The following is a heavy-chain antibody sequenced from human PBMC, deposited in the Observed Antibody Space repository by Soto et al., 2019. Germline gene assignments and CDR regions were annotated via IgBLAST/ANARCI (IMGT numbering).Heavy chain of an antibody. CDR3: ARDSKAAGLLDY. Sequence: GASVKVSCKASGGTFSSYTINWVRQAPGQGLEWMGRIIPILGIANYAQKFQGRVTITADKYTSTAYMELSSLRSEDTAVYYCARDSKAAGLLDYWGQGTRVTVSS. CDR1: GGTFSSYT. D-gene: IGHD6-13*01. V-gene: IGHV1-69*04. CDR2: IIPILGIA. J-gene: IGHJ4*02.